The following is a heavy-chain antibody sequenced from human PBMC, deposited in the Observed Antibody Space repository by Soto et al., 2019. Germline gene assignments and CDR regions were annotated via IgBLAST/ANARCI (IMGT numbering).Heavy chain of an antibody. CDR1: VGTFSAYA. CDR2: IIPIFGTV. D-gene: IGHD3-10*01. CDR3: ATRVYDMDV. V-gene: IGHV1-69*12. Sequence: HVQLVQSGAEVKKPGSSVKVSCKASVGTFSAYAIDWVRQAPGQGLEWMGGIIPIFGTVNHAQKFQGRVTMTADESTSTVYMELSSLSSEDTAVDYCATRVYDMDVWGQGTTVSVSS. J-gene: IGHJ6*02.